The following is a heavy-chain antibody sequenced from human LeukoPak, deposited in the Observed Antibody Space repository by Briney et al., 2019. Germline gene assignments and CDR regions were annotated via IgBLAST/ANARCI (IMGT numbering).Heavy chain of an antibody. Sequence: AGGSLRLSCAASGFTFSSYAMHWVRHAPGKGLEYVSAISSNGGSTYYANSVKGRFTISRDNSKNTLYLQMGSLRAEDMAVYYCARENPYYYYYMDVWGKGTTVTVSS. J-gene: IGHJ6*03. CDR3: ARENPYYYYYMDV. CDR2: ISSNGGST. V-gene: IGHV3-64*01. CDR1: GFTFSSYA.